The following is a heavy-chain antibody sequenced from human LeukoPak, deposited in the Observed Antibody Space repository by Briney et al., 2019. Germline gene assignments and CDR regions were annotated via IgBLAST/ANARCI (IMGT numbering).Heavy chain of an antibody. CDR2: ISGSGGAS. V-gene: IGHV3-23*01. CDR1: GFTFTRYA. J-gene: IGHJ2*01. Sequence: GGSLRLSCEAYGFTFTRYAMNWVRQAPGKGLEWISAISGSGGASYYADSVKGRFTVSRDNSKNTSYLQLNSLRAEDTATYYCAKGRGATYQWYFDLWGRGTLVTVAT. CDR3: AKGRGATYQWYFDL.